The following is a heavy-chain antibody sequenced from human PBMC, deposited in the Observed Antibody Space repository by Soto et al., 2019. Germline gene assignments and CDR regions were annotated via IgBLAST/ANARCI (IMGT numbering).Heavy chain of an antibody. CDR2: ISGSGGST. V-gene: IGHV3-23*01. CDR1: GFTFSSYA. J-gene: IGHJ4*02. D-gene: IGHD6-13*01. Sequence: GGSLRLSCAASGFTFSSYAMSWVRQAPGKGLEWVSAISGSGGSTYYADSVKGRFTISRDNSKKTLYLQMNSLRAEDTAVYYCAKDSDEWYSSGWCQWWGQGTLVTVSS. CDR3: AKDSDEWYSSGWCQW.